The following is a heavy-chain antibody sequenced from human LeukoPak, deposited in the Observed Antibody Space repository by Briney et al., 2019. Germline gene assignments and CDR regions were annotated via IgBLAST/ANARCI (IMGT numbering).Heavy chain of an antibody. CDR2: INHSGST. V-gene: IGHV4-34*01. CDR1: GGSFSGYY. D-gene: IGHD3-22*01. J-gene: IGHJ4*02. CDR3: ARAGYDSSGHYLYYFDY. Sequence: SETLSLTCAVYGGSFSGYYWSWIRQPPGKGLEWIGEINHSGSTNYNPSLKSRVTISVDTSKNQFSLKLSSVTAADTAVYYCARAGYDSSGHYLYYFDYWGQGTLVTVSS.